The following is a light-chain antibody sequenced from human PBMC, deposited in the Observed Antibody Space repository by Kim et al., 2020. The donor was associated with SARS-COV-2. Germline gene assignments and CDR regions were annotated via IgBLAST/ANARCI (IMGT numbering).Light chain of an antibody. J-gene: IGLJ2*01. CDR3: QAWDSSTVV. CDR1: KLGDKY. Sequence: SYELTQPPSVSVSPGQTASITCSGDKLGDKYAYWYQQKPGQSPVLVIYQDSKRPSGISERFSGSNSGNTATLTISGTQAMDEADYYCQAWDSSTVVFGGGTQLTVL. CDR2: QDS. V-gene: IGLV3-1*01.